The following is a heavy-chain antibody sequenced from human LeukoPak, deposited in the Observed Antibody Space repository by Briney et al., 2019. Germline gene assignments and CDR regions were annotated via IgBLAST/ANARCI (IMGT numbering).Heavy chain of an antibody. CDR3: AKDIPRGYDFWSGYSLSGFDFDY. V-gene: IGHV3-7*03. Sequence: GGSLRLSCAASGFTFTTYWMSWVRQAPGKGLEWVANIKQDGTEKYYVDSVKGRFTISRDNAKNSLSLQMNSLRAEDTALYYCAKDIPRGYDFWSGYSLSGFDFDYWGQGTLVTVSS. J-gene: IGHJ4*02. D-gene: IGHD3-3*01. CDR2: IKQDGTEK. CDR1: GFTFTTYW.